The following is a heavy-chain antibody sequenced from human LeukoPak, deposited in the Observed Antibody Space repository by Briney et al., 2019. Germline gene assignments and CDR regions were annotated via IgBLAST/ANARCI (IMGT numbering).Heavy chain of an antibody. CDR3: ARANYYDNSGYSRGAFDI. CDR2: INHSGST. J-gene: IGHJ3*02. V-gene: IGHV4-34*01. D-gene: IGHD3-22*01. Sequence: SETLSLTCAVYGGSFSGYYWSWIRQPPGKGLEWIGEINHSGSTNYNPSLKSRVTISVDTSKNQFSLKLSSVTAADTAVYYCARANYYDNSGYSRGAFDIWGQGTMVIVSS. CDR1: GGSFSGYY.